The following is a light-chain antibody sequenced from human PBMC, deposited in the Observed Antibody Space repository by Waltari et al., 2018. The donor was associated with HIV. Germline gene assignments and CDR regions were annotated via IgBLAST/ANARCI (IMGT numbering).Light chain of an antibody. CDR3: QQSYSTPPT. Sequence: DIQLTQSPSSLSASVGDRVTITCRASQSISSYLNWYQQKPGKAPKVLIYVASRLQSGVPSRFSGSGSGTDFTLTISSLQPEDFATYYCQQSYSTPPTFGGGTKVEIK. V-gene: IGKV1-39*01. CDR1: QSISSY. CDR2: VAS. J-gene: IGKJ4*01.